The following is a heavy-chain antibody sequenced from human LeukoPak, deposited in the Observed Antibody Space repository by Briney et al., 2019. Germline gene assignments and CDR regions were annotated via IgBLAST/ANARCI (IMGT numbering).Heavy chain of an antibody. J-gene: IGHJ4*02. CDR1: GYTFTGYY. D-gene: IGHD2-15*01. CDR3: ARDFAVVAATPADY. Sequence: ASVKVSCKASGYTFTGYYMHWVRQAPGQGLEWMGWINPNSGGTNYAQKFQGRVTMTRDTSISTAYMELSRLRSDDTAVYYCARDFAVVAATPADYWGQGTLVTVSS. V-gene: IGHV1-2*02. CDR2: INPNSGGT.